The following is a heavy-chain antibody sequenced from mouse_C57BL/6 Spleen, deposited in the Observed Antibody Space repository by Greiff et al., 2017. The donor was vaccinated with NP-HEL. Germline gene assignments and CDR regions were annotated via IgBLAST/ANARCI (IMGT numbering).Heavy chain of an antibody. CDR1: GYAFSSYW. Sequence: VQLQQSGAELVKPGASVKISCKASGYAFSSYWMNWVKQRPGKGLEWIGQIYPGDGDTNYNGKFKGKATLTADKSSSTAYMQLSSLTSEDSAVYFCAKDYYGSSYGWYFDVWGTGTTVTVSS. V-gene: IGHV1-80*01. CDR3: AKDYYGSSYGWYFDV. D-gene: IGHD1-1*01. CDR2: IYPGDGDT. J-gene: IGHJ1*03.